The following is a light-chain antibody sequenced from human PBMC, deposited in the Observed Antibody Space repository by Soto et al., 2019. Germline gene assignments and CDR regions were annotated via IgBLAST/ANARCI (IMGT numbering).Light chain of an antibody. CDR3: QSYDSSLSGRALV. Sequence: QSVLTQPPSVSGAPGQRVTISCTGSSSNIGAGYDVHWYQQLPGTAPKLLIYGNSNRPSGVPDRFSGSKSGTSASLGITGLQAEDEADYYCQSYDSSLSGRALVFGGGTKLTVL. CDR2: GNS. J-gene: IGLJ3*02. V-gene: IGLV1-40*01. CDR1: SSNIGAGYD.